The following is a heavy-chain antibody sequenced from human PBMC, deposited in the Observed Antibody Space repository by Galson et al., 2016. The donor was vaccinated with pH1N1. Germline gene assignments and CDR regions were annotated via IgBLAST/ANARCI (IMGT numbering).Heavy chain of an antibody. V-gene: IGHV3-11*05. J-gene: IGHJ1*01. D-gene: IGHD1-1*01. CDR3: ARALWSVHPGTSDH. Sequence: SLRLSCAASGLIFSDYYMNWIRQAPGKGLEWVSYIDSTISDTNYADSVKGRFTIFRDNAKNSLYLQMNSLRVEDTAVYYCARALWSVHPGTSDHWGQGTLVTVSS. CDR2: IDSTISDT. CDR1: GLIFSDYY.